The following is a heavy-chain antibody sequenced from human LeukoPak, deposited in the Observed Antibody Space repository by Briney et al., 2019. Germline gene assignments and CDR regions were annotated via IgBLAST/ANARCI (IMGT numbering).Heavy chain of an antibody. J-gene: IGHJ4*02. CDR3: ARVGNGRTNDY. V-gene: IGHV3-7*01. Sequence: GGSLRLSCAASGFTFSSYWMSWVRQAPGKGLEWVANIKQDGSEKYYVDSVKGRFTISRDNSKNTLYLQMNSLRAEDTAVYYCARVGNGRTNDYWGQGTLVTVSS. CDR1: GFTFSSYW. D-gene: IGHD1-14*01. CDR2: IKQDGSEK.